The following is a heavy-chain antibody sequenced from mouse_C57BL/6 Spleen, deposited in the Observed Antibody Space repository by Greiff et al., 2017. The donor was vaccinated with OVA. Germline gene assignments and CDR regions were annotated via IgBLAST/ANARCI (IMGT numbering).Heavy chain of an antibody. CDR3: TRSDYDYGLDY. V-gene: IGHV1-15*01. CDR1: GYTFTDYE. J-gene: IGHJ2*01. D-gene: IGHD2-4*01. CDR2: IDPETGGT. Sequence: VQLQESGAELVRPGASVTLSCKASGYTFTDYEMHWVKQTPVHGLEWIGAIDPETGGTAYNQKFKGKAILTADKSSSTAYMELRSLTSEDSAVYYCTRSDYDYGLDYWGQGTTLTVSS.